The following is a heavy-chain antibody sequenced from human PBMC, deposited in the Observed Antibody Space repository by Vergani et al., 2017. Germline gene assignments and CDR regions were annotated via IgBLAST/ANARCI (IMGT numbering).Heavy chain of an antibody. CDR2: IYPHDSDT. CDR3: ARIRFGSRQAFDI. Sequence: EVHLVQSGAEVKKPGESLKISCKGSEGSFSSHWIGWVRQMPGKGLEWMGIIYPHDSDTTYSPSFQGQVTISADKSITTAYLQWSSLKASDTAIYYCARIRFGSRQAFDIWGQGTMVTVSS. D-gene: IGHD3-3*01. CDR1: EGSFSSHW. V-gene: IGHV5-51*01. J-gene: IGHJ3*02.